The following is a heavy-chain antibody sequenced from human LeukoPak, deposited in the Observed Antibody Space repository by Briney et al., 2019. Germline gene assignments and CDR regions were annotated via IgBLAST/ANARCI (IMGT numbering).Heavy chain of an antibody. Sequence: ASVKVSCKVSGYTLTELSMHWVRQAPGKGLEWMGGFDPEDGETIYAQKFQGRVTMTEDTSTDTAYMELSSLRSEDTAVYYCARGRSYNEILTGYGDYYYYMDVWGKGTTVTVSS. CDR1: GYTLTELS. CDR2: FDPEDGET. CDR3: ARGRSYNEILTGYGDYYYYMDV. D-gene: IGHD3-9*01. J-gene: IGHJ6*03. V-gene: IGHV1-24*01.